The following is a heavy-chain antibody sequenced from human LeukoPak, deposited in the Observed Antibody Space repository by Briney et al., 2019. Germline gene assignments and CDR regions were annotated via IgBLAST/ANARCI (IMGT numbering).Heavy chain of an antibody. J-gene: IGHJ4*02. Sequence: SETLSLTCTVSGGSISSSSYYWSWIRQPPGKGLEWIGYIYYSGSTNYNPSLKSRVTISVDTSKNQFSLKLSSVTAADTAVYYCARGEAGFDYWGQGTLVTVSS. CDR1: GGSISSSSYY. CDR2: IYYSGST. CDR3: ARGEAGFDY. D-gene: IGHD1-26*01. V-gene: IGHV4-61*01.